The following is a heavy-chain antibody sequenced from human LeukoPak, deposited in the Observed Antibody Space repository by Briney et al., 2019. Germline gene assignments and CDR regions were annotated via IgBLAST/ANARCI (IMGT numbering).Heavy chain of an antibody. CDR2: IYPGDSDT. Sequence: GESLKISCQGSGYNFTTYWIGWVRQMPGKGLEWMGIIYPGDSDTRYSPSFQGQVAISADKSINTAYLQWSSLKASDTAMYYCATQGVPSRFAYFDYWGQGTLVAVSS. D-gene: IGHD2-2*01. CDR3: ATQGVPSRFAYFDY. V-gene: IGHV5-51*01. CDR1: GYNFTTYW. J-gene: IGHJ4*02.